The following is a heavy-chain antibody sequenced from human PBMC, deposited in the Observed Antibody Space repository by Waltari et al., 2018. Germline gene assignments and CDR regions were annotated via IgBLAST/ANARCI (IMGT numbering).Heavy chain of an antibody. J-gene: IGHJ1*01. D-gene: IGHD4-17*01. Sequence: QVQLQESGPGLVKPSETLSLTCTVSGGSISSNYNWGWIRQPPGKGLEWMGNMQYRGSTFYNPSLESRVTISLDTSRSQFSLRLSSVYAADTAVYFCGRIAFGDDGGYFQYWGQGTLVTVSS. CDR3: GRIAFGDDGGYFQY. CDR2: MQYRGST. CDR1: GGSISSNYN. V-gene: IGHV4-39*01.